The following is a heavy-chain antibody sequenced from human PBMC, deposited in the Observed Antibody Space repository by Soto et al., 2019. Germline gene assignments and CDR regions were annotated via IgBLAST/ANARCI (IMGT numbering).Heavy chain of an antibody. CDR1: GGSISSYY. CDR2: IYYSGST. Sequence: SETLSLTCTVSGGSISSYYWSWIRQPPGKGLEWIGYIYYSGSTNYNPSLKSRVTISVDTSKNQFSLKLSSVTAADTAVYYCARVPRRDYYGSGSYRPYYYYYMDVWGKGTTVTVSS. CDR3: ARVPRRDYYGSGSYRPYYYYYMDV. V-gene: IGHV4-59*01. J-gene: IGHJ6*03. D-gene: IGHD3-10*01.